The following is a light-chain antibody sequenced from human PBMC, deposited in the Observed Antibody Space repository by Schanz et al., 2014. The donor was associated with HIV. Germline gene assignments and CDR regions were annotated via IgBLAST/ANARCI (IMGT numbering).Light chain of an antibody. CDR3: QQYYSSPIT. V-gene: IGKV4-1*01. CDR1: QSVLYSPNNKNY. J-gene: IGKJ5*01. CDR2: WTS. Sequence: DIVMTQSPDSLAVSLGERATINCKSSQSVLYSPNNKNYVAWYQQKPGQPPKLLVYWTSTRESGVPDRFSGSGSGTDFSLTISSLQAEDVAVYYCQQYYSSPITFGRGTRLETK.